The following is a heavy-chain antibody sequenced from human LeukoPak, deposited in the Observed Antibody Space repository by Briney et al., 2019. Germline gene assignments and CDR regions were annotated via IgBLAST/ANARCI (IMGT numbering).Heavy chain of an antibody. Sequence: PSETLSLTCTVSGGSISSGDYYWSWIRQPPGKGLEWIGYIYYSGSTNYNPSPKSRVTISVDTSKNQFSLKLSSVTAADTAVYYCARASRNRYGSGSYYNPYYHYGMDVWGQGTTVTVSS. J-gene: IGHJ6*02. CDR3: ARASRNRYGSGSYYNPYYHYGMDV. V-gene: IGHV4-61*08. CDR1: GGSISSGDYY. CDR2: IYYSGST. D-gene: IGHD3-10*01.